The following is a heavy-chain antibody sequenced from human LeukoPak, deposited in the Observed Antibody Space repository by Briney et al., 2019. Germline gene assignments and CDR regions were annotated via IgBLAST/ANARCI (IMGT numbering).Heavy chain of an antibody. Sequence: SETLSLTCTVSGGSISSYYWSWIRQPPGKGLEWIGYIYYSGSTNYNPSLKSRVTISVVTSKNQFSLKLSSVTAADTAVYYCARDPLYGGNSYWYFDLWGRGTLVTVSS. CDR1: GGSISSYY. J-gene: IGHJ2*01. CDR3: ARDPLYGGNSYWYFDL. V-gene: IGHV4-59*01. D-gene: IGHD4-23*01. CDR2: IYYSGST.